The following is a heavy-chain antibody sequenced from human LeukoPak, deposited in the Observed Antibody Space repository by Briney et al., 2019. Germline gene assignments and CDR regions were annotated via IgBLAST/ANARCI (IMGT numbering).Heavy chain of an antibody. CDR1: GYTFTSYY. CDR3: ARAYCSSTSRYSYYYYYMDV. V-gene: IGHV1-46*01. CDR2: INPSGGST. J-gene: IGHJ6*03. D-gene: IGHD2-2*01. Sequence: ASVKVSCKASGYTFTSYYMLWVRQAPGQGLEWMGIINPSGGSTSYAQKFQGRVTMTRDMSTSTVYMELSSLRSEDTAVYYCARAYCSSTSRYSYYYYYMDVWGKGTTVTVSS.